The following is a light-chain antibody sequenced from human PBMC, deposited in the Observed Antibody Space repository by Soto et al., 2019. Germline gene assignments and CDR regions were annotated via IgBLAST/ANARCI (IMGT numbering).Light chain of an antibody. J-gene: IGKJ1*01. CDR1: QTISSW. CDR3: QQYNYFWA. Sequence: DIQITQSPSTLSGSVGDRVTITCRASQTISSWLAWYQQKPGKAPKLLIYKASSLQSGVPSRLSGSGSGTDFTLAIRSLHPDDFATYYCQQYNYFWAFGQGTKVDIK. V-gene: IGKV1-5*03. CDR2: KAS.